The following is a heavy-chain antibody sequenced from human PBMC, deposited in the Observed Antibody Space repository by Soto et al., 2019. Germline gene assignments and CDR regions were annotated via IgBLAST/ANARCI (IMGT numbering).Heavy chain of an antibody. CDR3: DWGDGDRFDGNGCLARH. J-gene: IGHJ4*02. CDR2: SKNGESGT. D-gene: IGHD3-16*01. CDR1: RFTFRRYW. V-gene: IGHV3-74*01. Sequence: GGSLRLSCLSSRFTFRRYWMHWVRQAPGKGLVWVSRSKNGESGTYYADSVEGRLAISRDNAKNTLCLQVHRMRAEDTAVHYYDWGDGDRFDGNGCLARHWGQGTLVTVSS.